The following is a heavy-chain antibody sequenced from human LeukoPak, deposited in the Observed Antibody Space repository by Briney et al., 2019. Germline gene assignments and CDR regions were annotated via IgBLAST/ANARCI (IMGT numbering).Heavy chain of an antibody. CDR2: FYYTGST. CDR3: ARWYYNWNGVDP. D-gene: IGHD1-1*01. J-gene: IGHJ5*02. V-gene: IGHV4-39*01. Sequence: SETLSLTCTVSGDSISNSAYYWGWIRQPPGKGLEWIGNFYYTGSTYFKPSLKSRVTISVDTSKNQFSLKLTSVTAADTAVYYCARWYYNWNGVDPWGREPWSPSPQ. CDR1: GDSISNSAYY.